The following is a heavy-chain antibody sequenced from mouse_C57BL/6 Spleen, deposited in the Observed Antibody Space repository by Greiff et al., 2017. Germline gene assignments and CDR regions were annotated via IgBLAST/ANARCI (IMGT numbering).Heavy chain of an antibody. D-gene: IGHD1-1*01. Sequence: QVQLQQSGAELARPGASVKLSCKASGYTFTSYGISWVKQRTGQGLEWIGEIYPRSGNTYYNEKFKGKATRTADKSSSTAYMELRSLTSEDSAVYFCARANTTVVADWYFDVWGTGTTVTVSS. CDR1: GYTFTSYG. V-gene: IGHV1-81*01. CDR2: IYPRSGNT. J-gene: IGHJ1*03. CDR3: ARANTTVVADWYFDV.